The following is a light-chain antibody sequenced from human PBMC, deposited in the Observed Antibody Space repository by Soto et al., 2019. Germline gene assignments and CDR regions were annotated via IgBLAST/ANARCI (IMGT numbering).Light chain of an antibody. V-gene: IGKV3-20*01. CDR1: QSVSSSS. Sequence: EIVLTQSPGTLSLSPGERATLSCRASQSVSSSSLAWYQQKPGQAPRLLIYGASSRATGIPDRFSGSGSGTDFTLTISRLEPEDFAAYYCQQYGTSPLYIFGQGTKLEIK. J-gene: IGKJ2*01. CDR3: QQYGTSPLYI. CDR2: GAS.